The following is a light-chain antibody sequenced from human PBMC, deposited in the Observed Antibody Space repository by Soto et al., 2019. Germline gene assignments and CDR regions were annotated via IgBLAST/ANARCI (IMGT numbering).Light chain of an antibody. J-gene: IGKJ2*02. CDR3: QQSFGTPCT. CDR2: AAS. Sequence: DIQMTQSPSSLSASVGDRVTITCRASQSIATYLNWYQQKPGKAPKVLIYAASSLQSGVPSRFSGSGSGTDFTLTISSLQPEDFATYYCQQSFGTPCTFGHGTKLEIK. V-gene: IGKV1-39*01. CDR1: QSIATY.